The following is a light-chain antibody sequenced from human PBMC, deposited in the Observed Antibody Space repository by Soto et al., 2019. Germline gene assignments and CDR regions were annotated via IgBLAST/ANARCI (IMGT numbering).Light chain of an antibody. V-gene: IGKV1-39*01. CDR1: QSISSY. CDR2: AAS. J-gene: IGKJ5*01. CDR3: KQSYSTPSIT. Sequence: DIQMTQSPSSLSASVGDIVTITCRASQSISSYLNCYQQKPEKAPKLLIYAASSLQSGVPSRLSGSGSGTDFNLTISSLQPEDCATYYCKQSYSTPSITFGQGTRLEIK.